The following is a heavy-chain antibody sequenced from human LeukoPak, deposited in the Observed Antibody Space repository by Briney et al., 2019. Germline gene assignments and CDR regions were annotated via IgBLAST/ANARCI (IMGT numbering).Heavy chain of an antibody. CDR2: ITTYNGNT. Sequence: RASVKVSCTASGYTFTNYTIIWVRQAPGQGLEWMGWITTYNGNTNYAQKLQGRVTMTTDTSTSTAYMELRSLRSDDTAAYYCARGRDVDYWGQGTLVTVSS. J-gene: IGHJ4*02. CDR1: GYTFTNYT. CDR3: ARGRDVDY. V-gene: IGHV1-18*01. D-gene: IGHD2-21*02.